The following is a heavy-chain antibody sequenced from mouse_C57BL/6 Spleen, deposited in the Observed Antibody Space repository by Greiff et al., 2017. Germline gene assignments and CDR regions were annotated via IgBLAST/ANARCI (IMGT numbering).Heavy chain of an antibody. D-gene: IGHD1-1*01. CDR1: GYTFTSYW. Sequence: QVQLKQPGAELVRPGSSVKLSCKASGYTFTSYWMHWVKQRPIQGLEWIGNIDPSDSETHYNQKFKDKATLTVDKSSSTAYMQLSSLTSEDSAVYYCARSDYYGSSYPFDYWGQGTTLTVSS. V-gene: IGHV1-52*01. CDR3: ARSDYYGSSYPFDY. J-gene: IGHJ2*01. CDR2: IDPSDSET.